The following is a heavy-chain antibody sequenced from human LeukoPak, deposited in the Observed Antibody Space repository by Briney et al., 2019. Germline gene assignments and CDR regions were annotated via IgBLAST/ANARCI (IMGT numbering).Heavy chain of an antibody. CDR3: ARNSIIAAAHDY. D-gene: IGHD6-13*01. CDR1: GGSISSSSYY. CDR2: IYYSGST. Sequence: SETLSLTCTVSGGSISSSSYYWGWIRQPPGKGLEWIGSIYYSGSTYYNPSLKSRVTISVDTSKNQFSLKLSSVTAADTAVYYCARNSIIAAAHDYWGQGTLVTVSS. V-gene: IGHV4-39*07. J-gene: IGHJ4*02.